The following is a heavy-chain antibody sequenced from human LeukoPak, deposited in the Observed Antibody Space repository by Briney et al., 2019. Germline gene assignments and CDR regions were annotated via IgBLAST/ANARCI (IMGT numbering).Heavy chain of an antibody. CDR1: GYTFTSYA. CDR3: ARAYQPLGGLSFPDY. D-gene: IGHD3-16*02. CDR2: INPNTGNP. V-gene: IGHV7-4-1*02. Sequence: ASVKVSCKASGYTFTSYALNWVRQAPGQGLEWMGWINPNTGNPTYAQGFTGRFVFSLDTSVSTACLQISSLKAEDTAVYYCARAYQPLGGLSFPDYWGQGTLVTVSS. J-gene: IGHJ4*02.